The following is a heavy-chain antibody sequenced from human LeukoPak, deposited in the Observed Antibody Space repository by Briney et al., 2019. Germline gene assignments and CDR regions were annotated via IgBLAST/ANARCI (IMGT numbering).Heavy chain of an antibody. Sequence: GGSLRLSCAASGFTFSSYWMSWVRQAPGKGLEWVANIKRDGSEKYFADSVKGRFTVSRDNIKNSPYLEMNSLRAEDTGVYYCARDAVWPGPSMDVWGQGTTVTVSS. V-gene: IGHV3-7*01. CDR3: ARDAVWPGPSMDV. CDR1: GFTFSSYW. J-gene: IGHJ6*02. D-gene: IGHD1-14*01. CDR2: IKRDGSEK.